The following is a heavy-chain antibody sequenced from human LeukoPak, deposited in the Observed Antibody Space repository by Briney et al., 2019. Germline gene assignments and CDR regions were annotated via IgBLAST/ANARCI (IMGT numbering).Heavy chain of an antibody. CDR1: GYSFTSYW. V-gene: IGHV5-51*01. CDR3: ARQAVSGWDYGDCFDY. CDR2: FYPGDSDT. D-gene: IGHD4-17*01. J-gene: IGHJ4*02. Sequence: GESPKISCKGSGYSFTSYWIGWVRQMPGKGLEWMGIFYPGDSDTRYSPSFQGQVTISADKSISTAYLQWSSLKASDTAMYYCARQAVSGWDYGDCFDYWGQGTLVTVSS.